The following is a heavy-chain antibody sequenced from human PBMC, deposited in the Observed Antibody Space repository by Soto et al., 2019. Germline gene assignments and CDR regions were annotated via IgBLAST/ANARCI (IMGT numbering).Heavy chain of an antibody. CDR3: ARAYYDFWSGYSTRGYYYGMDV. CDR1: GFTFSSYG. Sequence: QVQLVESGGGVVQPGRSLRLSCAASGFTFSSYGMHWVRQAPGKGLEWVAVIWYDGSNKYYADSVKGRFTISRDNSKNTLYLQMNSLRAEDTAVYYCARAYYDFWSGYSTRGYYYGMDVWGQGTTVTVSS. V-gene: IGHV3-33*01. J-gene: IGHJ6*02. D-gene: IGHD3-3*01. CDR2: IWYDGSNK.